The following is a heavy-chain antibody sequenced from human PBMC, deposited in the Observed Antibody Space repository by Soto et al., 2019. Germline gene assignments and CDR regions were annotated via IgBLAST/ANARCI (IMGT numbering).Heavy chain of an antibody. D-gene: IGHD3-22*01. CDR3: ARDRYYYDSSGYSYFDY. V-gene: IGHV1-69*13. Sequence: SVKVSCKASGGTFSSYAISWVRQAPGQGLEWMGGIIPIFGTANYAQKFQGRVTITADESTSTAYMELSSLRSEDTAVYYCARDRYYYDSSGYSYFDYWGQGTLVTFP. CDR1: GGTFSSYA. CDR2: IIPIFGTA. J-gene: IGHJ4*02.